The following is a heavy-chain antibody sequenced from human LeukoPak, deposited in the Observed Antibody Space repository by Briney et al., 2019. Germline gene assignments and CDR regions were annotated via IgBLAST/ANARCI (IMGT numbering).Heavy chain of an antibody. D-gene: IGHD3-16*01. CDR2: IRSKAYGGTT. J-gene: IGHJ5*02. V-gene: IGHV3-49*03. CDR3: TRDPLGPRLSDRWFDP. CDR1: GFTFGDYA. Sequence: GGSLRLSCTASGFTFGDYAMSWFRQAPGKGLEWVGFIRSKAYGGTTEYAASVKGRFTISRDDSKSIAYLQMNSLKTEDTAVYYCTRDPLGPRLSDRWFDPWGQGTLVTVSS.